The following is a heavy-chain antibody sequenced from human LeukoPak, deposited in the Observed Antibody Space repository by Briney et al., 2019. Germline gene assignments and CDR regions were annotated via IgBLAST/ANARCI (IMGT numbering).Heavy chain of an antibody. V-gene: IGHV1-69*04. CDR1: GGTFSSYA. J-gene: IGHJ3*02. CDR3: ARDLGGHNWNYDDAFDI. CDR2: IIPILGIA. D-gene: IGHD1-7*01. Sequence: SVKVSCKASGGTFSSYAISWVRQAPGQGLEWMGRIIPILGIANYAQKFQGRVTITTDKFTSTAYMELSSLRSEDTAVYYCARDLGGHNWNYDDAFDIWGQGTMVTVSS.